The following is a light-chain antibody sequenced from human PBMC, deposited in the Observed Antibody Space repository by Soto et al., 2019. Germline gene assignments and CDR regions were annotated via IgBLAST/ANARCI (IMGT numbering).Light chain of an antibody. CDR3: QQSYNTPIT. CDR1: QSVSRY. CDR2: DGS. J-gene: IGKJ5*01. Sequence: DIQVTQSPSSLSAHVGDRVTITCRTSQSVSRYFNWYQQKPGKAPRLLIYDGSNLQSGVPSRFRGSGSVTHFTLTITSLQPEDFATYYCQQSYNTPITFGQGTRLEIQ. V-gene: IGKV1-39*01.